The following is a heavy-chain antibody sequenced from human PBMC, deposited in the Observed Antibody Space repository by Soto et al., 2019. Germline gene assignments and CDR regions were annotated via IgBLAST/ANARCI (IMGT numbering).Heavy chain of an antibody. Sequence: GGSLRLSCAASGFTLSGSAMHWVRQASGKGLEWVGRIRSKANSYATAYAASVKGRFTISRDDSKNTAYLQMNSLKTEDTAVYYCTGGYCSGGSCNYYYYGMDVWGQGTTVTVSS. J-gene: IGHJ6*02. D-gene: IGHD2-15*01. CDR3: TGGYCSGGSCNYYYYGMDV. V-gene: IGHV3-73*01. CDR2: IRSKANSYAT. CDR1: GFTLSGSA.